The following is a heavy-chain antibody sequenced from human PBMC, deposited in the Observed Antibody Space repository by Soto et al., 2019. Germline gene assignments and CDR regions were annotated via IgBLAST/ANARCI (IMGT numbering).Heavy chain of an antibody. CDR3: ARRNYGSGTYYFDY. D-gene: IGHD3-10*01. V-gene: IGHV4-39*01. Sequence: SETLSLTCTVSGGSISSDTYYWGRIRQPPGKGLEWIGGIYYSGSTYYNPSLKSRVTISVDTSKNQFSLKLSSVTAADTAVYYCARRNYGSGTYYFDYWGQGTQVTVSS. CDR1: GGSISSDTYY. J-gene: IGHJ4*02. CDR2: IYYSGST.